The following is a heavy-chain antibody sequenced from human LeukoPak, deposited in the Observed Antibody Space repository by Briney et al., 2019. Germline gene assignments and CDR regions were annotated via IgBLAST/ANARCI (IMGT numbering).Heavy chain of an antibody. D-gene: IGHD2-15*01. CDR2: INPNSGGT. J-gene: IGHJ4*02. Sequence: ASVKVSCKASGYTFTGYHMHWVRQAPGQGLEWMGWINPNSGGTNYAQKFQGRVTMTRDTSISTAYMELSRLRSDDTAVYYCARDSRRGGAATSYFDYWGQGTLVTVSS. CDR3: ARDSRRGGAATSYFDY. CDR1: GYTFTGYH. V-gene: IGHV1-2*02.